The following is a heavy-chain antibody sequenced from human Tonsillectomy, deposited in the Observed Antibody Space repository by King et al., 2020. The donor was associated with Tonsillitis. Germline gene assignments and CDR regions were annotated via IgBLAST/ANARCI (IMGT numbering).Heavy chain of an antibody. D-gene: IGHD1-26*01. CDR1: GGSISSGGYY. Sequence: VQLQESGPGLVKPSQTLSLTCTVSGGSISSGGYYWSWIRQHPGKGLEWIGYIYYSGSTYYSPSLKSRVTISVDTSKNQFSLKLSSVTAADTAVYYCAQLRRMGGPFFDYWGQRTLVTVSS. CDR2: IYYSGST. V-gene: IGHV4-31*03. CDR3: AQLRRMGGPFFDY. J-gene: IGHJ4*02.